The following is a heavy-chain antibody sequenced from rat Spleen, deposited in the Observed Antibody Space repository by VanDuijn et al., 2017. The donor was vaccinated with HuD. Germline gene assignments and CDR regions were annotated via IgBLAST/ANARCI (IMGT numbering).Heavy chain of an antibody. Sequence: EVQLVESGGGLVQPGRSLKLSCVASGFSFSDYYMIWVRQAPKKGLEWVASISYEGSSTYYGDSVKGRFTISRDNAKSTLYLQMNSLRSEDTATYYCARPGSYYVMDAWGQGASVTVSS. CDR2: ISYEGSST. D-gene: IGHD5-1*01. CDR3: ARPGSYYVMDA. CDR1: GFSFSDYY. J-gene: IGHJ4*01. V-gene: IGHV5-22*01.